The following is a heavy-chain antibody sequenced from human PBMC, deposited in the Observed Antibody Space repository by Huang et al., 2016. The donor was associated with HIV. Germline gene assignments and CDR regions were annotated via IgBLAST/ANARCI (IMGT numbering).Heavy chain of an antibody. Sequence: EVQVVESGGGLTQPGGSLRLSCVVSGLSVSGNYMTWVRKAPGKGLEWIALVDNGDDTFYADSVKGRFTISRDNSRNTVFLQMNSLRAEDTAVYYCATFTIFGVDKGVWGQGTTVTVSS. D-gene: IGHD3-3*01. CDR2: VDNGDDT. J-gene: IGHJ6*02. CDR1: GLSVSGNY. V-gene: IGHV3-53*01. CDR3: ATFTIFGVDKGV.